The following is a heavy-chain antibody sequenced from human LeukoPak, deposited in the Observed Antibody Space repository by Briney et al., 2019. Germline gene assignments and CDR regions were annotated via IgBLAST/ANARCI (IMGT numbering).Heavy chain of an antibody. J-gene: IGHJ6*03. D-gene: IGHD1-1*01. CDR1: GGSISSYY. Sequence: SETLSLTXTVSGGSISSYYWSWIRQPPGKGLEWIGYIYYSGSTNYNSSLKSRVTISVDTSKNQFSLKLSSVTAADTAVYYCARATPTNWNFFRYYYYMDVWGKGTTVTVSS. V-gene: IGHV4-59*01. CDR3: ARATPTNWNFFRYYYYMDV. CDR2: IYYSGST.